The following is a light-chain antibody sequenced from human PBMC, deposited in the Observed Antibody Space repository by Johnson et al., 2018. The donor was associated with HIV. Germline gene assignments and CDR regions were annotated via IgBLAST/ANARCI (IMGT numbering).Light chain of an antibody. J-gene: IGLJ1*01. V-gene: IGLV1-51*02. CDR1: SSNIGNNY. Sequence: QSVLKQPPSVSAAPGQKVTISCSGSSSNIGNNYVSWYQQLPGTAPKLLIYENNKRPSGIPDRFSGSKSGTSATMGITGLQTGDEADYYCGTWDSSLSAGQGVFGTGTKVTVL. CDR2: ENN. CDR3: GTWDSSLSAGQGV.